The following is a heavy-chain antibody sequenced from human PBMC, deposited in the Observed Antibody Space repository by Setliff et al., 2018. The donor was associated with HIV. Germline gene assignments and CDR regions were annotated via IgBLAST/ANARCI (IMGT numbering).Heavy chain of an antibody. CDR2: ISTYHGNT. V-gene: IGHV1-18*01. CDR1: GYTFTSYG. J-gene: IGHJ3*02. Sequence: ASVNVSCKPSGYTFTSYGITWVRQAPGQGLEWMGWISTYHGNTKYALNVQGRVTMTTDASTSTAYMELRSLRSDDTAVYYCARDDSSGLRGAFDIWGQGTMVTVSS. D-gene: IGHD3-22*01. CDR3: ARDDSSGLRGAFDI.